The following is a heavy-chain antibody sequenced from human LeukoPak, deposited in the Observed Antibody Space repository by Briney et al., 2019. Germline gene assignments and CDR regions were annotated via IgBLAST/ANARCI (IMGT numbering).Heavy chain of an antibody. Sequence: PGGSLRLSCAASGFTFGSYTMNWVRQAPGKGLEWVSSISSSSSYIYYADSAKGRFTISRDNAKNSLYLQMNSLRADDTAVYYCAGFYYYNNSGYSGFDYWGQGTLVTVSS. V-gene: IGHV3-21*01. CDR1: GFTFGSYT. CDR3: AGFYYYNNSGYSGFDY. J-gene: IGHJ4*02. CDR2: ISSSSSYI. D-gene: IGHD3-22*01.